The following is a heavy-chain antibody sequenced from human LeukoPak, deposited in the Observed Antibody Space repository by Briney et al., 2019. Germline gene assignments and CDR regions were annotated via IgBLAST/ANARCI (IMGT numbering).Heavy chain of an antibody. Sequence: SETLSLTCAVSGGSISSSNWWNWVRQPPGKGLEWIGEIYHSGSTTYNPSLKSRVNISVDKTKNQFSLKLSSVTAADTAVYYCARDSGTTGEVKFDPWGQGTLVTVSS. J-gene: IGHJ5*02. CDR3: ARDSGTTGEVKFDP. V-gene: IGHV4-4*02. CDR1: GGSISSSNW. CDR2: IYHSGST. D-gene: IGHD3-10*01.